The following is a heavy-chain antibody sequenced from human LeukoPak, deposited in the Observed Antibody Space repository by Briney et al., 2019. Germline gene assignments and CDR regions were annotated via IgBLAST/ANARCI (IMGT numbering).Heavy chain of an antibody. D-gene: IGHD6-6*01. J-gene: IGHJ4*02. CDR2: IFYGGSS. CDR1: GGSISGSFF. V-gene: IGHV4-39*01. Sequence: SETLSLTCTVSGGSISGSFFWGWVRQPPGKGLEWIGSIFYGGSSYYNPSVKSRITISVDTSKNQFSLQLSSLTAADTAVYYCARHAIHSGSSSLHHFDYWGQGTLVTVSS. CDR3: ARHAIHSGSSSLHHFDY.